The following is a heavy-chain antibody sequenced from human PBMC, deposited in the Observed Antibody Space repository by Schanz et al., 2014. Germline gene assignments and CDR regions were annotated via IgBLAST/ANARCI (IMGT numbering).Heavy chain of an antibody. Sequence: QVQLVQSGAEVKKPGASVKVFCEASGYTFINYGISWVRQAPGQGLEWMGWINPTTGNPGYAQGFTGRFVFSFDTSVSTAYLQISGLKAEDTAVYYCARARYGLDVWGQGTTVTVSS. V-gene: IGHV7-4-1*02. CDR1: GYTFINYG. CDR3: ARARYGLDV. J-gene: IGHJ6*02. CDR2: INPTTGNP.